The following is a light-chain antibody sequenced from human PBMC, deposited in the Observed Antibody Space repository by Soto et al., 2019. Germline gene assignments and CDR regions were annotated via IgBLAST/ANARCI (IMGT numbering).Light chain of an antibody. Sequence: EIVMTQSPATLSVSPGERATLSCRASQSVSSNLACYQQKPGQAPRLLIYGASTRATGIPARFSGSGSGTEFTLTISILQSEDFAVYYVQQYNNWPPYIFGQGTKLELK. CDR1: QSVSSN. CDR3: QQYNNWPPYI. CDR2: GAS. V-gene: IGKV3-15*01. J-gene: IGKJ2*01.